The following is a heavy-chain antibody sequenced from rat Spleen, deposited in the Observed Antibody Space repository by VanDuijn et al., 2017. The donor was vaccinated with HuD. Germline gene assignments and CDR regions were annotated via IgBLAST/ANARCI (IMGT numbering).Heavy chain of an antibody. CDR1: GFSLISYH. CDR3: ARGPYGGYSGVMDA. D-gene: IGHD1-11*01. CDR2: IWTGGST. V-gene: IGHV2-43*01. J-gene: IGHJ4*01. Sequence: QVQLKESGPGLVQPSQTLSLTCTVSGFSLISYHVSWVRQFPGKGLEWMGIIWTGGSTAYNSLLKSRLSISRDTSRSQVFLKMNSLQTEDTATYYCARGPYGGYSGVMDAWGQGASVTVSS.